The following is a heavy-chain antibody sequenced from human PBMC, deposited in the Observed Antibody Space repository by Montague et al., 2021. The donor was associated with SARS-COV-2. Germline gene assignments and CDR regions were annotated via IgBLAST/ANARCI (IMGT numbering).Heavy chain of an antibody. Sequence: PALVNPTQTLTLTCTFSGFSLRTSGMCVSWIRQPPGKALEWLALTDWDDDKYYSTSLETRLNISKDTSKNQVVLTMTNMDPVDTATYYCARVRTEQWLALSFDYWGQGTLVTVSS. D-gene: IGHD6-19*01. J-gene: IGHJ4*02. V-gene: IGHV2-70*01. CDR2: TDWDDDK. CDR1: GFSLRTSGMC. CDR3: ARVRTEQWLALSFDY.